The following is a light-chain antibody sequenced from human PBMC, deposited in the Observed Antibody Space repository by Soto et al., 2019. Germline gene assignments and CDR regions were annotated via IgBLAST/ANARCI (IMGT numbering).Light chain of an antibody. CDR3: GTWDSSLSAYV. J-gene: IGLJ1*01. CDR1: SSNNGNKY. Sequence: QVVLTQPPSVSAAPGQKVTISCSGSSSNNGNKYVSWYQQLPGTAPKLLIYDNNKRPSGIPDRFSGSKSGTSATLGITGLQTGDEADYYCGTWDSSLSAYVFGTGTKVTVL. CDR2: DNN. V-gene: IGLV1-51*01.